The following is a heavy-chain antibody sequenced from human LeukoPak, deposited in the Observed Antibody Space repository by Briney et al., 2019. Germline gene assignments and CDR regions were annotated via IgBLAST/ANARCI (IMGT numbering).Heavy chain of an antibody. CDR2: ISYDGTKE. CDR1: GFTFSTYG. J-gene: IGHJ6*02. CDR3: ATYTNWVAGDV. D-gene: IGHD7-27*01. V-gene: IGHV3-30*03. Sequence: GGSLRLSCAASGFTFSTYGMLWVRQAPGKGLEWVAVISYDGTKEHYADSVKGRFTISRDNSKNTLYLQMSGLRADDMAVYYCATYTNWVAGDVWGQGTTVSVSS.